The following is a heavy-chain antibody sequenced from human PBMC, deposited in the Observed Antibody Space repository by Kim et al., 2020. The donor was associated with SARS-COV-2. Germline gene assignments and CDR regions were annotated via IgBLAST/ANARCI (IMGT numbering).Heavy chain of an antibody. D-gene: IGHD3-10*01. CDR2: VYWDDEK. CDR1: GFSLTTGEVA. Sequence: SGPTLVNPTQTLTLTCTFSGFSLTTGEVAVGWIRQSPGKALEWLGVVYWDDEKRYSPFLKSRVTITADTSRNQVVLTMTNMDPVDTATYYCTHSPSPLDLWFGDRPSEIWFDPWGPGIQVTVSS. CDR3: THSPSPLDLWFGDRPSEIWFDP. J-gene: IGHJ5*02. V-gene: IGHV2-5*02.